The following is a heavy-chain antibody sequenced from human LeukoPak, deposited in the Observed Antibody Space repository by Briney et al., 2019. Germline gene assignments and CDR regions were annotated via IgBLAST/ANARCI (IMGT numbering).Heavy chain of an antibody. CDR2: MNPNSGNT. D-gene: IGHD6-13*01. V-gene: IGHV1-8*03. CDR1: GYTFTIYD. Sequence: ASVKVSCKASGYTFTIYDINGVRQATGQGLEWRGWMNPNSGNTGYAQKFQGRVTITRNTSISTAYMELSSLRSEDTAVYYCARAPSAAGSTDYYYYMDVWGKGTTVTVSS. J-gene: IGHJ6*03. CDR3: ARAPSAAGSTDYYYYMDV.